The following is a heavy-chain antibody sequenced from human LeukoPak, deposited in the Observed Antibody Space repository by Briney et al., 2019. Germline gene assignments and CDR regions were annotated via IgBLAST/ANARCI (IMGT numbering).Heavy chain of an antibody. CDR3: ARFGPSTMVL. Sequence: SETLSLTCTVSGGSISSGSYYWSWIRQPAGKGLEWIGRIYTSGSTNYNPSLKSRVTISVDTSKNQFSLKLSSVTAADTAVYYCARFGPSTMVLWGQGTLVTVSS. CDR1: GGSISSGSYY. CDR2: IYTSGST. V-gene: IGHV4-61*02. D-gene: IGHD3-10*01. J-gene: IGHJ4*02.